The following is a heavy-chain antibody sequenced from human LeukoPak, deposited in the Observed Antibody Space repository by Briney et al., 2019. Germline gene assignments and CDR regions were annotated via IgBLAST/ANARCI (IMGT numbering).Heavy chain of an antibody. CDR1: GYTFTSYD. V-gene: IGHV1-8*01. Sequence: ASVKVSCEASGYTFTSYDINWVRQATGQGLEWMGWMNPNGGNTGYAQKFQGRVTMTRNTSISTAYMELSSLRSEDTAVYYCARGIAAAGTPLEFDYWGQGTLVTVSS. J-gene: IGHJ4*02. D-gene: IGHD6-13*01. CDR3: ARGIAAAGTPLEFDY. CDR2: MNPNGGNT.